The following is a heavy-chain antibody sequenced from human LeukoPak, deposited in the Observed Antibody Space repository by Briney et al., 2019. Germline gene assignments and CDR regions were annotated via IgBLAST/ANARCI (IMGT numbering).Heavy chain of an antibody. CDR2: IKYDGSEK. Sequence: GGSLRLSCAASGIAFSGSWMTWVRQAPGKGLEWVANIKYDGSEKYYADSVKGRFTISRDNAKNSLYLQMSSLRVEDTAVYYCARHLDWSFDYWGQGTLVTVSS. V-gene: IGHV3-7*01. J-gene: IGHJ4*02. CDR3: ARHLDWSFDY. D-gene: IGHD3-9*01. CDR1: GIAFSGSW.